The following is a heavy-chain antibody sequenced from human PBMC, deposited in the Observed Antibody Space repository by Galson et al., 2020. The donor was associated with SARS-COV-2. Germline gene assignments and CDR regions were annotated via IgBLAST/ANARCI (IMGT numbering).Heavy chain of an antibody. CDR2: ISHSGGT. D-gene: IGHD4-17*01. Sequence: SETLSLTCAASGTTISSGSYSWNWIRQPPGKGLEWIGYISHSGGTYYNPSLKSRVTISGDRSKNQFSLRLSSVTDADTAVYYCARLHYGEYAPEAFDIWGPGTRVTVAS. CDR1: GTTISSGSYS. J-gene: IGHJ3*02. V-gene: IGHV4-30-2*01. CDR3: ARLHYGEYAPEAFDI.